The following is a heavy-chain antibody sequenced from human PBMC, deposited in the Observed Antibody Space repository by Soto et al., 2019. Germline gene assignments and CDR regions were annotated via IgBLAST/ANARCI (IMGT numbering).Heavy chain of an antibody. CDR1: GYTFSSYA. J-gene: IGHJ6*02. D-gene: IGHD6-19*01. Sequence: QVQLVQSGAEVKKPGASVKVSCKASGYTFSSYAMHWVRQAPGQRVDWRGWINAGNVNTKYSQKFQDRVTITRDISASTDYMALRGLRSEDAAVYYCARDPTNFSIPSGWQYYYYGMDVWGQGTTVTVSS. CDR2: INAGNVNT. CDR3: ARDPTNFSIPSGWQYYYYGMDV. V-gene: IGHV1-3*01.